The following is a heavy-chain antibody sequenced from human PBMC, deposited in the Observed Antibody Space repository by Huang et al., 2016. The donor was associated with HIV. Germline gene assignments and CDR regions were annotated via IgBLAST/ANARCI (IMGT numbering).Heavy chain of an antibody. Sequence: QVQLVQSASELKMPGASVKISCKTSGYTFRRSAMNWERQDTGQGLEWMGVINPITVNPTYAPGLARRFVFSLDTSVNTAYLQISTLKSEDTAVYYCVRDASAYYPLYYFDFWGQGTLVTVSS. J-gene: IGHJ4*02. V-gene: IGHV7-4-1*02. D-gene: IGHD3-3*01. CDR2: INPITVNP. CDR3: VRDASAYYPLYYFDF. CDR1: GYTFRRSA.